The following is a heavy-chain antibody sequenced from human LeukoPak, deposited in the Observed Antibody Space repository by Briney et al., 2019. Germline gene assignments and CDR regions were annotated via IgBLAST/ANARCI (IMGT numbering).Heavy chain of an antibody. CDR3: ARISSSNWYNERGAFDV. D-gene: IGHD6-13*01. CDR2: IYTSGST. J-gene: IGHJ3*01. Sequence: SQTLSLTCTVSGGSISSYYWSWIRQPAGKGLEWIGRIYTSGSTNYNPSLKSRVTMSVDTSKNQFSLKLRSVTAADTAVYYCARISSSNWYNERGAFDVWGQGTMVTVSS. CDR1: GGSISSYY. V-gene: IGHV4-4*07.